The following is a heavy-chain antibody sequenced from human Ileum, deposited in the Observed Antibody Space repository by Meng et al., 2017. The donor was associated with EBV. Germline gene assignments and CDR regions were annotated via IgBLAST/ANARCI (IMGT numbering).Heavy chain of an antibody. J-gene: IGHJ4*02. V-gene: IGHV4-4*02. D-gene: IGHD6-19*01. CDR1: GVSISSRTC. Sequence: GVVKPSGACSRTCHVSGVSISSRTCCSWVRQPPGKGLEWIGEIYPSGSTNYNPSLKSRVTISVDKSKNQFSLNLSSVTAADTAVYYCARVGQWLPIDYWGQGTLVTVSS. CDR2: IYPSGST. CDR3: ARVGQWLPIDY.